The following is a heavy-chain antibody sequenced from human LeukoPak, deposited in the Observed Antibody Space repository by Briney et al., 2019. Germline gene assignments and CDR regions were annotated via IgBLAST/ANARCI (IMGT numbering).Heavy chain of an antibody. CDR3: ARHGLTENAFDL. V-gene: IGHV4-39*01. CDR1: GGSISSSSYY. Sequence: PSETLSLTCTVSGGSISSSSYYWGWIRQPPGKGLEWIGSIYYSGSTYYNPSLKSRVTISVDTSKNQFSLKLSSVTAADTAVFYCARHGLTENAFDLWGQGTMVTVSS. D-gene: IGHD3-9*01. J-gene: IGHJ3*01. CDR2: IYYSGST.